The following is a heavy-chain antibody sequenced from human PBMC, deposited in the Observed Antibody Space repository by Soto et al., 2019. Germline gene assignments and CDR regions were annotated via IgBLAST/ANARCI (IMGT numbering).Heavy chain of an antibody. CDR3: ARQGSNSSRRLSWFDP. J-gene: IGHJ5*02. CDR1: GGSSSSSTYS. D-gene: IGHD3-16*01. V-gene: IGHV4-39*01. Sequence: SXSLSLPCTASGGSSSSSTYSWCWIRQPPGKGLEWIGSMHYSGATYYNPSLKSRVSISVDTSKSQFSLKLTFVTAADTAVYFCARQGSNSSRRLSWFDPWGQGTLVTVSS. CDR2: MHYSGAT.